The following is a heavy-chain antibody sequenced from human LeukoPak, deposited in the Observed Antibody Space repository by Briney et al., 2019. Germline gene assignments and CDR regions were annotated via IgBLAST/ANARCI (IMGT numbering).Heavy chain of an antibody. CDR1: GYTFTSYG. D-gene: IGHD2-15*01. CDR2: ISAYNGNT. J-gene: IGHJ6*03. V-gene: IGHV1-18*01. CDR3: ARVVVVAATYYYYYYMDV. Sequence: ASVKVSCKASGYTFTSYGISWVRQAPGQGLEWMGWISAYNGNTNYAQKLQGRVTMTTDTSTSTAYMELRSLRPDDTAVYYCARVVVVAATYYYYYYMDVWGKGTTVTVSS.